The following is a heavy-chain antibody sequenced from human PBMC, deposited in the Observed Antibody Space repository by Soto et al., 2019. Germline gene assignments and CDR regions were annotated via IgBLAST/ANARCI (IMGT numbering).Heavy chain of an antibody. CDR2: INPDGGDT. CDR3: GRGRIGGYWFDP. J-gene: IGHJ5*02. V-gene: IGHV1-8*01. Sequence: ASVKVSWKVSGYTLTELSMHWVRQATGQGLEWMGGINPDGGDTGYAQKFQGRVTMTRITSIGTAYLELSSLRSEDTAVYYCGRGRIGGYWFDPWGQGILVTVSS. CDR1: GYTLTELS. D-gene: IGHD3-16*01.